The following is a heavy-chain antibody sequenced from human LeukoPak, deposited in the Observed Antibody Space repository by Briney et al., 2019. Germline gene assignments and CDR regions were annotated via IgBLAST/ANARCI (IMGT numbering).Heavy chain of an antibody. CDR3: AELGITMIGGV. CDR2: ISSSGRTK. CDR1: GFTFSSYE. D-gene: IGHD3-10*02. Sequence: GGSLRLSCAVSGFTFSSYEMNWVRQAPGKGLEWVSYISSSGRTKYYADSVKGRFTISRDNANNSLYLQMNSLRAEDTAVYYCAELGITMIGGVWGKGTTVTISS. J-gene: IGHJ6*04. V-gene: IGHV3-48*03.